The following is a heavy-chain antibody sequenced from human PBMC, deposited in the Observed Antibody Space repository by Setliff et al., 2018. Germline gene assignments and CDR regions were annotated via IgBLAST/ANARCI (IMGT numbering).Heavy chain of an antibody. CDR2: ISGHNGKT. V-gene: IGHV1-18*01. CDR1: GFTFTYFG. J-gene: IGHJ6*02. Sequence: ASVKVSCKASGFTFTYFGISWVRLAPGQRLEWMGWISGHNGKTMYAQKFQDRVVMTTDTDTGTAYMELRSLRFDDSAIYYCAKEPAVSLTEAVRRSYYDYALDVWGQGTTVTVS. CDR3: AKEPAVSLTEAVRRSYYDYALDV. D-gene: IGHD3-10*01.